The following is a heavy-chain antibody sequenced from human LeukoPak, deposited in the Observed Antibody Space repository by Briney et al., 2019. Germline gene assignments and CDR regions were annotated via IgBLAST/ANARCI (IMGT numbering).Heavy chain of an antibody. D-gene: IGHD1-26*01. CDR3: ARDRVTSGSYFFDY. CDR2: ISGRSSTI. CDR1: AFIFSDYS. V-gene: IGHV3-48*01. J-gene: IGHJ4*02. Sequence: PGGSLRLSCAASAFIFSDYSMNWVRQAPGKGLEWISYISGRSSTIYYADSVRGRFTISRDNAKNSMYLQMNSLRADDTAVYYCARDRVTSGSYFFDYWGQGTLVTVSS.